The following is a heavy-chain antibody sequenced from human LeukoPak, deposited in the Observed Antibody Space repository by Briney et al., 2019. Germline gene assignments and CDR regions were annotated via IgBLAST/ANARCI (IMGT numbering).Heavy chain of an antibody. CDR1: GFTFSSYW. Sequence: GGSLRLSCAASGFTFSSYWMHWVRQAPGKGLMWVSLITTDGSSTTYADSVKGRFTISRDNAKNTLYLQMNSLRAEDTAVYYCARDYYSGSRDLDYWGQGTLATVSS. D-gene: IGHD3-22*01. CDR3: ARDYYSGSRDLDY. J-gene: IGHJ4*02. CDR2: ITTDGSST. V-gene: IGHV3-74*01.